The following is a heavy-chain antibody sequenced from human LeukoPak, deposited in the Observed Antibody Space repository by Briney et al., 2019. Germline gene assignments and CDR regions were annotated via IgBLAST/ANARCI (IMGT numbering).Heavy chain of an antibody. V-gene: IGHV4-34*01. CDR1: GGSFSAYS. Sequence: SETLSLTCAVFGGSFSAYSWSWIRQPPGKGLEWIGEINHSGSTNYNPSLKSRLTISVDTSKNQFSLKLSSVTAADTAVYYCARDLRMGGPWRQFDYWGQGTLVTVSS. CDR2: INHSGST. J-gene: IGHJ4*02. D-gene: IGHD3-16*01. CDR3: ARDLRMGGPWRQFDY.